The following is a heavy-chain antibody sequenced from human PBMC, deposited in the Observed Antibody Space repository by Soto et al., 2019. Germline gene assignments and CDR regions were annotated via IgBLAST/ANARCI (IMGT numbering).Heavy chain of an antibody. D-gene: IGHD6-19*01. CDR1: GFTFSSYW. CDR3: ARGLRPFSVGGSYLDY. V-gene: IGHV3-7*01. Sequence: EVQLVESGGGLVQPGGSLRLSCAASGFTFSSYWMSWVRQAPGKGLEWVANIKQDGSETYYVDSVKGRFTISRDNAKNSLYLQMNSLRAEDTAVYYCARGLRPFSVGGSYLDYWGQGTLVTVSS. J-gene: IGHJ4*02. CDR2: IKQDGSET.